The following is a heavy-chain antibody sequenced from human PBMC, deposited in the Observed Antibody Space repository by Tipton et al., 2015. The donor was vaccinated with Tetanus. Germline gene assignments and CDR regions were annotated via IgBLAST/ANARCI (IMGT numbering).Heavy chain of an antibody. V-gene: IGHV3-33*01. CDR3: AREADCSGGNCFSGDFDN. CDR1: GFIFSSYG. J-gene: IGHJ4*02. Sequence: SLRLSCAASGFIFSSYGIHWVRQAPGKGLEWVAVSWYDGTDKYYADSVKGRFTISRDNSKNTLYLQMNGLRAEDTAVYYCAREADCSGGNCFSGDFDNWGQGTQVTVSS. CDR2: SWYDGTDK. D-gene: IGHD2-15*01.